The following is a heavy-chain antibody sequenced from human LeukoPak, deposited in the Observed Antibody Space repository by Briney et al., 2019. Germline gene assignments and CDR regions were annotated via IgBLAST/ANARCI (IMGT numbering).Heavy chain of an antibody. V-gene: IGHV1-8*01. J-gene: IGHJ4*02. CDR1: GYTFTSYD. Sequence: ASVTVSCKASGYTFTSYDINWVRQATGQGLEWMGWMNPNSGNTGYAQKFQGRVTMTRNTSISTAYMELSSLRSEDTAVYYCARGGYYYGSGSYYTFDYWGQGTLVTVSS. D-gene: IGHD3-10*01. CDR2: MNPNSGNT. CDR3: ARGGYYYGSGSYYTFDY.